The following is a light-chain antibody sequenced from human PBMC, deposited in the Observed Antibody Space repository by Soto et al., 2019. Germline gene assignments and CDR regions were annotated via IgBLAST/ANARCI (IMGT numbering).Light chain of an antibody. J-gene: IGKJ5*01. Sequence: DIQMSQSPSSLSASVGDRVTITCRAAESISRHLNWYQQKPGRAPDLLIYAASTLQNGVTSRFTVSGSGTEFTLTITGLQLEDFATYYCQQDYSTLATFGQGTRLEIK. V-gene: IGKV1-39*01. CDR2: AAS. CDR1: ESISRH. CDR3: QQDYSTLAT.